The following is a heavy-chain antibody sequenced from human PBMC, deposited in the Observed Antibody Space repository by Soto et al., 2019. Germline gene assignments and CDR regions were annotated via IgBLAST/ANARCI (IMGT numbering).Heavy chain of an antibody. V-gene: IGHV4-59*01. J-gene: IGHJ4*02. D-gene: IGHD1-20*01. CDR3: AREQYNWKL. Sequence: SETLSLTCSFSCVSITSYYWTWIRHSPGKGLEWIGYVYHTGNTYYNPSLKSRVTISLDTSKNQVSLRLRSVTAADTAVYYCAREQYNWKLWGQGTLVTVSS. CDR2: VYHTGNT. CDR1: CVSITSYY.